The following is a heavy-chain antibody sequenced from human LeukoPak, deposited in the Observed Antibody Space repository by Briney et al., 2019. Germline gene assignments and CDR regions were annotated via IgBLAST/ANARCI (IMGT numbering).Heavy chain of an antibody. CDR2: INPNSGGT. V-gene: IGHV1-2*02. CDR3: ARDLGYGSGTPVNWFDP. Sequence: ASVKVSCKASGYTFTGYYMHWVRQAPGQGLEWMGWINPNSGGTNYAQKFQGRVTMTRDTSISTAYMELSRLRSDDTAVYYCARDLGYGSGTPVNWFDPWGQATLVTVSS. CDR1: GYTFTGYY. D-gene: IGHD3-10*01. J-gene: IGHJ5*02.